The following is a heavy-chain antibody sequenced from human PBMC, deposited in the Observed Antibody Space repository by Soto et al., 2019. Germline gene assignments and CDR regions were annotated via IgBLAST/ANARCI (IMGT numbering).Heavy chain of an antibody. D-gene: IGHD3-10*01. CDR2: INWNGGST. CDR3: ARGRYNGGWPGRDAFDI. V-gene: IGHV3-20*04. Sequence: EVQLVESGGGVVRPGGSLRLSCVASGFTFDDHGMSWVRQAPWKGLEWVSGINWNGGSTGYADSVKARFTISRDNAKNSLYLQMNSLRAEDTALYYCARGRYNGGWPGRDAFDIWGQGTMVTVSS. J-gene: IGHJ3*02. CDR1: GFTFDDHG.